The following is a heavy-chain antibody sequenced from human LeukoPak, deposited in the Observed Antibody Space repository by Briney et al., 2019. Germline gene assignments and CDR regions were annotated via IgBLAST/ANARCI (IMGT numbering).Heavy chain of an antibody. CDR3: AKDMGRGRAGTISNWFDP. CDR1: GSTFSSYG. Sequence: SGGSLRLSCAASGSTFSSYGMHWVRQAPGKGLEWVAIISYDGSYKYYADSVKGRFTISRANSENTLYLQMNSLRVEDTAVYYCAKDMGRGRAGTISNWFDPWGQGTLVTVSS. J-gene: IGHJ5*02. D-gene: IGHD1-1*01. CDR2: ISYDGSYK. V-gene: IGHV3-30*18.